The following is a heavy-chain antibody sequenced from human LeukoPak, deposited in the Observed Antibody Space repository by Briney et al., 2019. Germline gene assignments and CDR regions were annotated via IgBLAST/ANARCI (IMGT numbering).Heavy chain of an antibody. Sequence: SETLSLTCTVSGGSISSYYWSWMRQPAGKRLEWIGRIHTGGGTNYNPSLKSRVTMSVDTSKNQFSLRLTSVTAADTAVYYCARSYDTSGYYYNFDYWGQGTLITVSS. D-gene: IGHD3-22*01. V-gene: IGHV4-4*07. CDR2: IHTGGGT. CDR1: GGSISSYY. J-gene: IGHJ4*02. CDR3: ARSYDTSGYYYNFDY.